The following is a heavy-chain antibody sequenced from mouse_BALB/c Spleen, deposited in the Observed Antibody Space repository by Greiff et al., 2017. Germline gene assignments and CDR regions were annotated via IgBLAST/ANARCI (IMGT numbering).Heavy chain of an antibody. J-gene: IGHJ4*01. CDR3: NARYGDNDAMDY. D-gene: IGHD2-13*01. CDR1: GFNIKDYY. CDR2: IDPENGDT. V-gene: IGHV14-4*02. Sequence: EVQLQQSGAELVRSGASVKLSCTASGFNIKDYYMHWVKQRPEQGLEWIGWIDPENGDTEYAPKFQGKATMTADTSSNTAYLQLSSLTSEDTAVYYCNARYGDNDAMDYWGQGTSVTVSS.